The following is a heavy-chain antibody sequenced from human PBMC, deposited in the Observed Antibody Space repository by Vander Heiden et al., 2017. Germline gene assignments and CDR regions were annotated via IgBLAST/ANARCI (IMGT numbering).Heavy chain of an antibody. Sequence: QVQLVESGGGVVQPGRSLSLSCAASGFTFSSLAMPWVRQAPGKGLEWVAVISYDGSNKYYADSVKGRFTSSRDNSKNTLYLQMNSLRAEDTAVYYCARGRVGATPYFDYWGQGTLVTVSS. CDR1: GFTFSSLA. CDR3: ARGRVGATPYFDY. J-gene: IGHJ4*02. V-gene: IGHV3-30-3*01. D-gene: IGHD1-26*01. CDR2: ISYDGSNK.